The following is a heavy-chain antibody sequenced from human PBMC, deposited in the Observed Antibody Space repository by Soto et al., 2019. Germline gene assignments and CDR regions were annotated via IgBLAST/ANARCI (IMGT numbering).Heavy chain of an antibody. CDR3: ADSSSWYMGFDY. Sequence: SETLSLTCAVSGGSISSSNWWSWVRQPPGKGLEWIGEINHSGSTNYNPSLKSRVTISVDKSKNQFSLKLSSVTAADTAVYYCADSSSWYMGFDYWGRGTLVTVSS. V-gene: IGHV4-4*02. D-gene: IGHD6-13*01. CDR1: GGSISSSNW. J-gene: IGHJ4*02. CDR2: INHSGST.